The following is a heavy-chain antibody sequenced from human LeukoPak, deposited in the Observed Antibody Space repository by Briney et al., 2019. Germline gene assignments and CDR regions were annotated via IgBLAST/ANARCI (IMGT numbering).Heavy chain of an antibody. CDR1: GFTFDDYA. CDR3: ARVNGRSGYVAFDY. V-gene: IGHV3-21*01. D-gene: IGHD5-12*01. Sequence: GGSLRLSCAASGFTFDDYAMHWVRQAPGNGLEWVSSISSTNSYIYYADSVRGRFTVSRDNAKNSLYLQMHSLSAEDTAVYYCARVNGRSGYVAFDYWGQGTLVTVSS. CDR2: ISSTNSYI. J-gene: IGHJ4*02.